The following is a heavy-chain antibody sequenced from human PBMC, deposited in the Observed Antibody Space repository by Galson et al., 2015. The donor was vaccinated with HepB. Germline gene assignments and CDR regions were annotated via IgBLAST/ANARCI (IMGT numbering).Heavy chain of an antibody. J-gene: IGHJ4*02. CDR2: IYHSGSS. D-gene: IGHD6-13*01. V-gene: IGHV4-59*01. CDR3: AREGGRSSWSANFDY. Sequence: ETLSLTCTVSGGSMTNYYWSWIRQSPGRGLEWIGYIYHSGSSNYNPSLKSRVTISVDTSKNHFSLKLSSVTAADTAVYYCAREGGRSSWSANFDYWVQGTLVTVSS. CDR1: GGSMTNYY.